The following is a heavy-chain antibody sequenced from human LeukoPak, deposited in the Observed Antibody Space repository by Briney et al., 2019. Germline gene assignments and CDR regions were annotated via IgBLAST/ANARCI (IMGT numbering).Heavy chain of an antibody. D-gene: IGHD2-15*01. CDR2: INGDGSNT. Sequence: PGGSLRLSCAASGFTFSSHWMHWVRQAPGKGLVWVSRINGDGSNTTYADSVKGRFTISRDKAKNTLYLQMNSLRAEDTAVYHCARSKSWYSTDACDIWAQGTMVTVSS. V-gene: IGHV3-74*03. CDR1: GFTFSSHW. CDR3: ARSKSWYSTDACDI. J-gene: IGHJ3*02.